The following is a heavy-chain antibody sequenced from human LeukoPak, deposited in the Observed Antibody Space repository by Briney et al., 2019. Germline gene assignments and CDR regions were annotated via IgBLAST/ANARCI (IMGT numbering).Heavy chain of an antibody. J-gene: IGHJ4*02. CDR1: GGSISSYS. CDR2: VYISGST. V-gene: IGHV4-4*07. D-gene: IGHD5-24*01. CDR3: ARSRDGYNSVNY. Sequence: SETLSLTCTVSGGSISSYSWSWIQQPAGKGLEWIGRVYISGSTNYNPSLKSRVTMSVDTSKNQFSLKLSSVTAADTAVYYCARSRDGYNSVNYWGQGTLVTVSS.